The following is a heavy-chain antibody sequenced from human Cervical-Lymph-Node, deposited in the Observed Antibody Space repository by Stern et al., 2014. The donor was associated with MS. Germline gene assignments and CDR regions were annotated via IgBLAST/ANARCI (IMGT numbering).Heavy chain of an antibody. D-gene: IGHD2-15*01. V-gene: IGHV5-51*01. CDR2: IYPGDSDD. Sequence: EVQLVQSGAEVKQPGESLKISCQGSGYKFSSYWIAWVRQMPGKGLEWMGIIYPGDSDDKYGPSFQGQVTISVDKSINTAYLQWSSLKASDTGTFYCARQGVVASSHSGMDVWGQGTTVTVSS. CDR1: GYKFSSYW. J-gene: IGHJ6*02. CDR3: ARQGVVASSHSGMDV.